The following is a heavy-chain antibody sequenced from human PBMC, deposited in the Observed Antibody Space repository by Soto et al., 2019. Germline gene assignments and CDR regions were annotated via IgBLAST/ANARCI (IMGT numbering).Heavy chain of an antibody. V-gene: IGHV1-69*02. CDR2: VIPMVGMS. CDR3: ATNYGSGSAHFDY. J-gene: IGHJ4*02. CDR1: GGTFNFYS. Sequence: QVQLVQSGAEVKKPGSSVKVSCTASGGTFNFYSISWVRQAPGQGLEWVGRVIPMVGMSEYAQKFQGRVTITADKSTSTAYMNLRSLRSEDTAVYYCATNYGSGSAHFDYWGREPWSPSRQ. D-gene: IGHD3-10*01.